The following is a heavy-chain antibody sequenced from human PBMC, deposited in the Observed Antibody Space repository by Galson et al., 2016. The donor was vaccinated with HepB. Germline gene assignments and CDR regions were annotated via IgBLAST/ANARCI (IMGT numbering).Heavy chain of an antibody. V-gene: IGHV3-23*01. CDR1: GFSFSSYA. CDR3: AKDPQWTTSSRGAFDV. CDR2: ITGRGTST. Sequence: SLRLSCAASGFSFSSYAMSWVRQAPGKGLEWVSTITGRGTSTSYAASVEGRFTISRDNSKSTLYLQMNGLRAEDTAVYYCAKDPQWTTSSRGAFDVWGQGTMLTVFS. D-gene: IGHD6-6*01. J-gene: IGHJ3*01.